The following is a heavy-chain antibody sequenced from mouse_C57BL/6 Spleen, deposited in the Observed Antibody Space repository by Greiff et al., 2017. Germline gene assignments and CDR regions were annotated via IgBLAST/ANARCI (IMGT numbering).Heavy chain of an antibody. Sequence: VQLQQPGAELVRPGTSVTLSCKASGYTFTSYWMHWVKQRPEQGLEWIGRIDPANGNTKYAPNFQGKATITADTSSNTAYLQLSSLTYENTAIYYCARRGYYGSSFYYAMDYWGQGTSVTVSS. D-gene: IGHD1-1*01. CDR3: ARRGYYGSSFYYAMDY. CDR2: IDPANGNT. J-gene: IGHJ4*01. V-gene: IGHV14-3*01. CDR1: GYTFTSYW.